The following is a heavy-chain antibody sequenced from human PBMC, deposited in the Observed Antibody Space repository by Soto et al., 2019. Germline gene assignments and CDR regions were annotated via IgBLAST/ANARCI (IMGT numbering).Heavy chain of an antibody. CDR2: ISYDGGKT. CDR1: GFTFSRYG. Sequence: QVQLVESGGGVVQPGSSLRLSCAASGFTFSRYGIHWVRQSPGKGLEWVSVISYDGGKTDYVDSVRGRFTISRDNSNNILYLQMRSLRAEDTAVYFCAREVRANLNDFGDYEWFDPWGQGTLVTVSS. D-gene: IGHD4-17*01. J-gene: IGHJ5*02. CDR3: AREVRANLNDFGDYEWFDP. V-gene: IGHV3-30*03.